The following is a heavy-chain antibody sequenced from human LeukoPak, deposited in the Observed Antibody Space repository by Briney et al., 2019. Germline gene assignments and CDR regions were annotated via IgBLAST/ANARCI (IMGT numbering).Heavy chain of an antibody. Sequence: GGSLRLSCVASGFTFSNYDMNWVRQAPGKGLEWVSVISGGSTSIFYVDSVKGRFTISRDNSKNTLYLQMNSLRAEDTAVYYCARAPAAPYWGQGTLDTVSS. J-gene: IGHJ4*02. CDR3: ARAPAAPY. D-gene: IGHD2-2*01. V-gene: IGHV3-23*01. CDR1: GFTFSNYD. CDR2: ISGGSTSI.